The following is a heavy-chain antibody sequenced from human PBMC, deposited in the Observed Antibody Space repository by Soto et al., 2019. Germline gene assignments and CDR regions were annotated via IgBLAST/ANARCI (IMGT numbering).Heavy chain of an antibody. CDR3: ARAAGYSSSWSQEYYYYYGMDV. J-gene: IGHJ6*02. Sequence: QVQLVQSGAEVKKPGASVKVSCKASGYTFTGYYMHWVRQAPGQGLEWMGWINPNSGGTNYAQKFQGGVTMTRDTSISTPYVERSRLRSDDTAVYYCARAAGYSSSWSQEYYYYYGMDVWGQGTTVTVSS. V-gene: IGHV1-2*02. CDR2: INPNSGGT. CDR1: GYTFTGYY. D-gene: IGHD6-13*01.